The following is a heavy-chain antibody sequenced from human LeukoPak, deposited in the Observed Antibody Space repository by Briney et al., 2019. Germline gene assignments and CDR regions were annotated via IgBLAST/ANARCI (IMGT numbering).Heavy chain of an antibody. V-gene: IGHV1-69*13. Sequence: EASVKVSCKASGGTFSSYAISWVRQAPGQGLEWMGGIIPIFGTANYAQKFQGRVTITADESTSTAYMELSSLRSEDTAVYYCARGDIVATQDFDYWGQGTLVTVSS. D-gene: IGHD5-12*01. CDR1: GGTFSSYA. CDR2: IIPIFGTA. J-gene: IGHJ4*02. CDR3: ARGDIVATQDFDY.